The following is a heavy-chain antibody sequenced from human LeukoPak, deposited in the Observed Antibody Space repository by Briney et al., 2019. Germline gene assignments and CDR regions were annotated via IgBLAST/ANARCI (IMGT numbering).Heavy chain of an antibody. CDR2: ISSSSSYI. V-gene: IGHV3-21*01. D-gene: IGHD3-10*01. Sequence: GGSLRLSCAASGCTFSSYSMNWVRQAPGKGLEWVSSISSSSSYIYYADSVKGRFTISRDNAKNSLYLQMNSLRAEDTAVYYCAIAGPMVRGVTSFDYWGQGTLVTVSS. J-gene: IGHJ4*02. CDR3: AIAGPMVRGVTSFDY. CDR1: GCTFSSYS.